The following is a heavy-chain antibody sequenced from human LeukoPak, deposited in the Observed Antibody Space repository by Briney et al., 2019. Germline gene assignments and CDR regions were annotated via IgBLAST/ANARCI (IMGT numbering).Heavy chain of an antibody. CDR2: IYYSGST. Sequence: PSETLSLTCTVSGGSISSYYWSWIRQPPGKGLEWIGYIYYSGSTNYNPSLKSRVTISVDTSKNQFSLKLSSVTAADTAVYYCARDRGVFHYYGSGSYYPFDYWGQGTLVTVSP. CDR1: GGSISSYY. J-gene: IGHJ4*02. CDR3: ARDRGVFHYYGSGSYYPFDY. V-gene: IGHV4-59*01. D-gene: IGHD3-10*01.